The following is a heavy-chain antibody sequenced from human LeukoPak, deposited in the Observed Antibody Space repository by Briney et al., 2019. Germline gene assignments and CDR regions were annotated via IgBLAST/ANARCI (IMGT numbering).Heavy chain of an antibody. J-gene: IGHJ4*02. D-gene: IGHD5-12*01. CDR2: INHSGST. V-gene: IGHV4-34*01. CDR1: GGSFSGYY. CDR3: ARVGVEATYH. Sequence: SETLSLTCAVYGGSFSGYYWSWIRQPPGKGLEWIGEINHSGSTNYNPSLKSRVTISVDTSKNQFSLKLSSVTAADTAVYYGARVGVEATYHWGQGTLVTVSS.